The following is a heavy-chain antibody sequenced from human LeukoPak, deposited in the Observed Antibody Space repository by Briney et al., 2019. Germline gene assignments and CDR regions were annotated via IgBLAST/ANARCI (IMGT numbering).Heavy chain of an antibody. V-gene: IGHV4-39*07. CDR2: IYHSGNT. CDR1: GGSISSSSDY. D-gene: IGHD6-19*01. CDR3: ARVIGWSPLYYYYYYMDV. J-gene: IGHJ6*03. Sequence: SETLSLTCTVSGGSISSSSDYWGWIRQPPGKGLEWIGSIYHSGNTYYNPSLKSRVTISVDTSKNQFSLKLSSVTAADTAVYYCARVIGWSPLYYYYYYMDVWGKGTTVTVSS.